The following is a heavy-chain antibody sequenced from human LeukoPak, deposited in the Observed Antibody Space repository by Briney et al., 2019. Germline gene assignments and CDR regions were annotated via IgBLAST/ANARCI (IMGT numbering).Heavy chain of an antibody. CDR2: IYSGGST. CDR3: ARDGGSIFGVVISPDGYYYYMDV. D-gene: IGHD3-3*01. Sequence: GGSLRLSCAASGFTVSSNYMSWVRQAPGKGLEWVSVIYSGGSTYYADSVKGRFTISRDNSKNTLYLQMNSLRAEDTAVYYCARDGGSIFGVVISPDGYYYYMDVWGKGTTVTVSS. CDR1: GFTVSSNY. J-gene: IGHJ6*03. V-gene: IGHV3-53*01.